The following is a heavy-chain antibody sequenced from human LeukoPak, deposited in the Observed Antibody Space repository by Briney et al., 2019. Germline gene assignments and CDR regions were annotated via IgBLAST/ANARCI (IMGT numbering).Heavy chain of an antibody. Sequence: GGSLRLSCAASGFTVSSNYISWVRQAPGKGLEWVSVIYVGGDTYYAGSVKGRFTISRDKSKNTLYLQMNSLRAEDTAVYYCARVASFLAAPFDYWGQGTLVTVSS. CDR1: GFTVSSNY. J-gene: IGHJ4*02. V-gene: IGHV3-66*01. D-gene: IGHD6-6*01. CDR3: ARVASFLAAPFDY. CDR2: IYVGGDT.